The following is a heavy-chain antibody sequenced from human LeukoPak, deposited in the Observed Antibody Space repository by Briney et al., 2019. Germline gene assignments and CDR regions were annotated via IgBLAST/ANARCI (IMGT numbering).Heavy chain of an antibody. CDR2: ISYEGSIK. Sequence: GGSLRLSCAASGFTFSSYSMNWVRQAPGKGLEWVAVISYEGSIKYYADSVKGRFTISRDNSKNTLYLQMNSLRPEDTAVYYCAKYGMTTVTYIDYWGQGTLVTVSS. V-gene: IGHV3-30*18. D-gene: IGHD4-17*01. CDR3: AKYGMTTVTYIDY. J-gene: IGHJ4*02. CDR1: GFTFSSYS.